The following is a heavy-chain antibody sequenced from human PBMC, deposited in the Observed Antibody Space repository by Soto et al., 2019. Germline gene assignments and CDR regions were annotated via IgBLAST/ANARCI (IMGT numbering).Heavy chain of an antibody. V-gene: IGHV2-5*02. CDR2: IYWDDDK. CDR3: AHSPYYDSSGYYDY. D-gene: IGHD3-22*01. J-gene: IGHJ4*02. CDR1: GFSLSTSGVG. Sequence: ESGPTLVNPTQTLTLTCTFSGFSLSTSGVGVGWIRQPPGKALEWLALIYWDDDKRYSPSLKSRLTITKDTSKNQVVLTMTNMDPVDTATYYCAHSPYYDSSGYYDYWGQGTLVTVSS.